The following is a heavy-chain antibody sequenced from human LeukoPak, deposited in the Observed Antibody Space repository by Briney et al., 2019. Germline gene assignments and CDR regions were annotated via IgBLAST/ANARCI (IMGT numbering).Heavy chain of an antibody. D-gene: IGHD6-13*01. CDR3: ARVGRAAAGRKHHYYYGMDV. Sequence: PSETLSLTCTVSGGSISSYYWSWIRQPAGKGLEWIGRIYTSGSTNYNPSLKSRVTMSVDTSKNQFSLKLSSVTAADTAVYYCARVGRAAAGRKHHYYYGMDVWGQGTTVTVSS. J-gene: IGHJ6*02. CDR1: GGSISSYY. V-gene: IGHV4-4*07. CDR2: IYTSGST.